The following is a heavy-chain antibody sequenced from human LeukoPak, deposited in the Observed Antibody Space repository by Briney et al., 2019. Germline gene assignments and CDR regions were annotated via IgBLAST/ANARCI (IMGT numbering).Heavy chain of an antibody. Sequence: PGGALRLSCAASGFTFSSYAMSWVRQAPGKGLEWVSAIRDSGSSTHYADPVKGRFTTSRDNSKNTLYLQMNSLRAEDTAVYYCARDIEQWLVRGFFDYWGQGTLVTVSS. CDR1: GFTFSSYA. D-gene: IGHD6-19*01. CDR3: ARDIEQWLVRGFFDY. CDR2: IRDSGSST. V-gene: IGHV3-23*01. J-gene: IGHJ4*02.